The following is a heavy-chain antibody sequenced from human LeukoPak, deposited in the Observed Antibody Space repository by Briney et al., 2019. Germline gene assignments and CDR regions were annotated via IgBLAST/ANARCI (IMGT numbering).Heavy chain of an antibody. CDR3: ARGRLMVRGVLYYMDV. CDR2: ISSSSSYI. CDR1: GFTFSSYS. D-gene: IGHD3-10*01. J-gene: IGHJ6*03. V-gene: IGHV3-21*01. Sequence: KPGGSLRLSCAASGFTFSSYSMNWVRQAPGKGLDWVSSISSSSSYIYYADSVKGRFTISRDNAKNSLYLQTNSLRAEDTAVYYCARGRLMVRGVLYYMDVWGKGTTVTVSS.